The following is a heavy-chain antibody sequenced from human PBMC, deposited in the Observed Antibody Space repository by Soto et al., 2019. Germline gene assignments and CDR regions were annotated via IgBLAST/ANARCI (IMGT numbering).Heavy chain of an antibody. CDR3: ARDVGYCSGGSCYTGDAFDI. D-gene: IGHD2-15*01. CDR1: GGSISGYY. CDR2: IYYSGST. J-gene: IGHJ3*02. Sequence: LSLTCTVSGGSISGYYWRWIRQPPGKGLEWIGYIYYSGSTNYNPSLKSRLTISVDTSKNQFSLKLSSVTTADTAVYYCARDVGYCSGGSCYTGDAFDIWGQGTMVTVSS. V-gene: IGHV4-59*01.